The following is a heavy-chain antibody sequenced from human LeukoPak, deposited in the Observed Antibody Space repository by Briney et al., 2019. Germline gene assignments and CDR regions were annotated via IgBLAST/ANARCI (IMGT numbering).Heavy chain of an antibody. CDR3: AREKRRYFVRGERRFDP. J-gene: IGHJ5*02. Sequence: GGSLRVSCAASGFTFSSDWMSWVRQAPGKGLEWVANIKQDGSEKYYVDSVKGRFTISRDNAKNSLYLQMNSLRAEDTAVYYCAREKRRYFVRGERRFDPWGQGTLVTVSS. D-gene: IGHD3-9*01. CDR1: GFTFSSDW. CDR2: IKQDGSEK. V-gene: IGHV3-7*03.